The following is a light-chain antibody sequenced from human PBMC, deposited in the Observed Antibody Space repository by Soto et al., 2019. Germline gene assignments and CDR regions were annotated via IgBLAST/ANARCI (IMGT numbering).Light chain of an antibody. Sequence: DIPMTQSPSSLSASVGDRVTITCRASQSISSYLNWYQQKPGKAPKLLIYAASSLQSGAPSRFSGSGSGTDFTLTISSLQPEDFATYYCQRSFSTPLTFGGGTKVEIK. CDR3: QRSFSTPLT. CDR1: QSISSY. V-gene: IGKV1-39*01. CDR2: AAS. J-gene: IGKJ4*01.